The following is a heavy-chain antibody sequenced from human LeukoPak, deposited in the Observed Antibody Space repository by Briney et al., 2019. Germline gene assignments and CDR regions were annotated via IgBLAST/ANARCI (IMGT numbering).Heavy chain of an antibody. CDR1: APSISPYNDY. D-gene: IGHD5-24*01. Sequence: SETLSLTCTVSAPSISPYNDYWAWIRQPPGKGLECHGGISYSGSTYYNPSLESRVTISIDTTKNDFSLQVSSVTAADTAFYYCARRRRDGYNNYWYFDFWGRGTLVTVSS. CDR2: ISYSGST. J-gene: IGHJ2*01. V-gene: IGHV4-39*02. CDR3: ARRRRDGYNNYWYFDF.